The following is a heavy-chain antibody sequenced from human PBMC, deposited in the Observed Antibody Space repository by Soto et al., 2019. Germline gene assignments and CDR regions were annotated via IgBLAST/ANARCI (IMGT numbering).Heavy chain of an antibody. CDR3: ARGGFLEWLLSYYGMDV. CDR1: GYTFTGYY. D-gene: IGHD3-3*01. J-gene: IGHJ6*02. Sequence: ASVKVSCKASGYTFTGYYMHWVRQAPGQGLEWMGWINPNSGGTDYAQKFQGRVTMTRDTSISTAYMELSRLRSDDTAVYYCARGGFLEWLLSYYGMDVWGQGTTVTVSS. V-gene: IGHV1-2*02. CDR2: INPNSGGT.